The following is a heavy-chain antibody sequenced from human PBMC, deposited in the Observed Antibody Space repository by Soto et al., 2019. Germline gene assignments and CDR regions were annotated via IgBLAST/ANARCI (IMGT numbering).Heavy chain of an antibody. CDR2: ISQSVNT. J-gene: IGHJ4*02. CDR1: SGSFSGYY. Sequence: SETLSLTCSIYSGSFSGYYWSWIRQPPGKGLEWIGEISQSVNTNYSPSLKSRVSISIDTSKKQSSLNLASVSAADTAVYYCARAPKVSGSSQTRPDFWGQGTLVTVSS. V-gene: IGHV4-34*01. D-gene: IGHD6-6*01. CDR3: ARAPKVSGSSQTRPDF.